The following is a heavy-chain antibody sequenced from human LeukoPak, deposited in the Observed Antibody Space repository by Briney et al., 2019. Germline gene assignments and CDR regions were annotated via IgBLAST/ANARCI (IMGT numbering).Heavy chain of an antibody. V-gene: IGHV3-23*02. Sequence: GGSLRLSCTASGFTFSNCGMNWVRQAPGTGLEWVSAISGSGGSTYYEDSVKGRFTIPRDNSKNTLFLQMNSLRAEDTAVYYCAKDQSTSWYRDAFDTWGQGTMVTVSS. CDR2: ISGSGGST. CDR3: AKDQSTSWYRDAFDT. J-gene: IGHJ3*02. CDR1: GFTFSNCG. D-gene: IGHD6-13*01.